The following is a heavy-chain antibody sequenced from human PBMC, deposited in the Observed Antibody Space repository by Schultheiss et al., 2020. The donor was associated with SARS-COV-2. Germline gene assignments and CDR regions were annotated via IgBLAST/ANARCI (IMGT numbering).Heavy chain of an antibody. CDR3: ASWYLDY. D-gene: IGHD2-15*01. CDR2: IYYSGST. V-gene: IGHV4-34*01. J-gene: IGHJ4*02. CDR1: GGSFSGYY. Sequence: SETLSLTCAVYGGSFSGYYWSWIRQPPGKGLEWIGSIYYSGSTYYNPSLKSRVTISVDTSKNQFSLKLSSVTAADTAVYYCASWYLDYWGQGTLVTVSS.